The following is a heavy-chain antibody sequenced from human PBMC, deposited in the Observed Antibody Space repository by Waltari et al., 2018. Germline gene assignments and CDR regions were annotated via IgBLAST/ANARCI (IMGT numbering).Heavy chain of an antibody. V-gene: IGHV3-23*04. CDR3: ARKNSSAWPAFDY. Sequence: EVHLVESGRGVIQPGGSLRLSCAASGFVFTNYAMSWVRRAPGKGLAWVSGISALGQSDFYADAVKGRFIVSRDNAKNTLFLDMNKLTAEDTAMYYCARKNSSAWPAFDYWGQGLLVTVSP. J-gene: IGHJ4*02. CDR2: ISALGQSD. D-gene: IGHD4-4*01. CDR1: GFVFTNYA.